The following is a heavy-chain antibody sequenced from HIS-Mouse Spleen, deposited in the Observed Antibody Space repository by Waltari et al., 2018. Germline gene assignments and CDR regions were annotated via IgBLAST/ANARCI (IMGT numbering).Heavy chain of an antibody. Sequence: QVQLQESGPGLVKPSETLSLTCTCSGCPISSYYRSWTRQPPGKGLEWIGYYSGSTNYNPSLQSRVTISVDTSKNQFSLKLSSVTAADTAVYYCARASRDLLLPRYFDLWGRGTLVTVSS. CDR2: YYSGST. CDR1: GCPISSYY. J-gene: IGHJ2*01. CDR3: ARASRDLLLPRYFDL. V-gene: IGHV4-59*01.